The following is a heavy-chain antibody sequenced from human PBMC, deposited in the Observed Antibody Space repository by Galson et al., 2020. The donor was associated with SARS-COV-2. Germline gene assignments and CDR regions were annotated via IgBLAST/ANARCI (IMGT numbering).Heavy chain of an antibody. V-gene: IGHV1-58*01. CDR3: AANGDYDFFSYGMDV. Sequence: SVKVSCKASGFTFTSSAVQWVRQARGQRLEWIGWIVVGSGNTNYAQKFQERVTITRDMSTSTAYMELSSLRSEDTAVYYCAANGDYDFFSYGMDVWGQGTTVTVSS. J-gene: IGHJ6*02. D-gene: IGHD4-17*01. CDR2: IVVGSGNT. CDR1: GFTFTSSA.